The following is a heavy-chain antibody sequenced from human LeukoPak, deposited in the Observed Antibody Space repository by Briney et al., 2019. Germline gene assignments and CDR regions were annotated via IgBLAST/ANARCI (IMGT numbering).Heavy chain of an antibody. V-gene: IGHV3-33*01. J-gene: IGHJ6*02. CDR3: ARVYSNSPEYGMDV. CDR2: IFYDGSNK. CDR1: GFTFSSYG. Sequence: GSLRLSCAASGFTFSSYGMHWVRQAPGKGLEWGTVIFYDGSNKYYADSVKGRFSISRDNSKNTLYLQMNSLRAEDTAVYYCARVYSNSPEYGMDVWGQGTTVTVSS. D-gene: IGHD4-11*01.